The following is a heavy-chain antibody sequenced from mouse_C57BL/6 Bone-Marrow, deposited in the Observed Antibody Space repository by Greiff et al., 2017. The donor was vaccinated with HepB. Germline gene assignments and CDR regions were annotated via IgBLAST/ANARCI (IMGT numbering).Heavy chain of an antibody. Sequence: VQRVESGPELVKPGASVKISCKASGYAFSSSWMNWVKQRPGKGLEWIGRIYPGDGDTNYNGKFKGKATLTADKSSSTAYMQLSSLTSEDSAVYFCASTFITTNYAMDYWGQGTSVTVSS. CDR2: IYPGDGDT. J-gene: IGHJ4*01. CDR1: GYAFSSSW. V-gene: IGHV1-82*01. D-gene: IGHD1-1*01. CDR3: ASTFITTNYAMDY.